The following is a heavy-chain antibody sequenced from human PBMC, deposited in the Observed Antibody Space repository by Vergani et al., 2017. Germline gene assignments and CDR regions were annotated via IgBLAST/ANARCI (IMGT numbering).Heavy chain of an antibody. CDR1: GFTFNQYG. Sequence: QVQLVESGGGVVQPGRSLRLSCAASGFTFNQYGMHWVRQAPGQGLEWVAVTWYDGNNKQYADSVKGRFTISRDNSKSTMYLQMNSLRDEDTGVYYCARGLRLLYNRFEPWGQGNLV. CDR3: ARGLRLLYNRFEP. CDR2: TWYDGNNK. J-gene: IGHJ5*02. D-gene: IGHD1-14*01. V-gene: IGHV3-33*01.